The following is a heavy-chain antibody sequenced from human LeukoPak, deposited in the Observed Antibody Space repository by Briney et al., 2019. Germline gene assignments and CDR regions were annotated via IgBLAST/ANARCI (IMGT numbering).Heavy chain of an antibody. J-gene: IGHJ4*02. V-gene: IGHV4-59*01. CDR1: GGPISSYY. CDR2: IYYSGST. CDR3: AAGSNRLTYFDY. Sequence: SETLSLTCTDPGGPISSYYWSWIRRPPGKGLEWIGYIYYSGSTNYNPSLKSRVTISVDTSKNQFSLKLSSVTAADTAVYYCAAGSNRLTYFDYWGQGTLVTVSS. D-gene: IGHD4-11*01.